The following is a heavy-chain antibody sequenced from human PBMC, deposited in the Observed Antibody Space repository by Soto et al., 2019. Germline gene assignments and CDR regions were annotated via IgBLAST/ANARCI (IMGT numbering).Heavy chain of an antibody. CDR2: ISSSSSYI. CDR3: ARDTYYGSGSYYYGMDV. Sequence: GGSLRLSCAASGFTFSSYSMNWVRQAPGKGLEWVSSISSSSSYIYYADSVKGRFTISRDNAKNSLYLQMNSLRAEDTAVYYCARDTYYGSGSYYYGMDVWGQGTTVTAP. D-gene: IGHD3-10*01. J-gene: IGHJ6*02. CDR1: GFTFSSYS. V-gene: IGHV3-21*01.